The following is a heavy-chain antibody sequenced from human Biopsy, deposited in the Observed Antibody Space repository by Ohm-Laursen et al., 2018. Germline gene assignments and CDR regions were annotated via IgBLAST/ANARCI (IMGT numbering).Heavy chain of an antibody. CDR3: ARVTLPLYLDY. D-gene: IGHD5/OR15-5a*01. CDR2: ISGYNGNT. CDR1: GYSFTSYG. V-gene: IGHV1-18*01. Sequence: SVKVSCKVSGYSFTSYGISWVRQAPGEGLEWTGRISGYNGNTNYAQKFQGRVTMTADTSTSTVYMEVRGLRSDDTAVYYCARVTLPLYLDYWGQGTRVSVSS. J-gene: IGHJ4*02.